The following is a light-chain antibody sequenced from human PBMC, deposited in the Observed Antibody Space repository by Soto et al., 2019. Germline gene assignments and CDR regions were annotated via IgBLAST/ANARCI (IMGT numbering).Light chain of an antibody. J-gene: IGKJ3*01. CDR2: DAV. CDR3: QQNGMSPT. CDR1: RPVVRQY. V-gene: IGKV3-20*01. Sequence: EIVLTQSPDALSLSPGERVSLSCRASRPVVRQYIAWYHQKPGQSPRLLIHDAVSRATGIPGRFSGSDSAYGTDFTLFIYTLERDYCRIFYFQQNGMSPTFEPGTKVEVK.